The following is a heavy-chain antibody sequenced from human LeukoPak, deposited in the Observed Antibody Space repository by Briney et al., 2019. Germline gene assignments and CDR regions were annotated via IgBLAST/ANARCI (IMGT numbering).Heavy chain of an antibody. Sequence: PGGSLRLSCAPSAFPFSSYSMTWVRQAPGKGLEWLSYISYSSSTIFYAESVKGRFTISRNNAKNSLYLQMNSLRDEDTAVYYCASAGSTTLSRWFDHWGQGSLVTVSS. CDR2: ISYSSSTI. V-gene: IGHV3-48*02. J-gene: IGHJ5*02. D-gene: IGHD1-1*01. CDR1: AFPFSSYS. CDR3: ASAGSTTLSRWFDH.